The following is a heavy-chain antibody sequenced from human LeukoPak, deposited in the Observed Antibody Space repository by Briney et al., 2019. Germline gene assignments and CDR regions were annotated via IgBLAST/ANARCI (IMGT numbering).Heavy chain of an antibody. CDR2: IWYDGSNK. V-gene: IGHV3-33*01. J-gene: IGHJ4*02. CDR1: GFTFSSYG. CDR3: ARDRGTWNYDLGVY. D-gene: IGHD1-7*01. Sequence: PGGSLRLSCAASGFTFSSYGMHWVRQAPGKGLEWVAVIWYDGSNKYYADSVKGRFTISRDNAKNSLYLQMNSLRAEDTAVYYCARDRGTWNYDLGVYWGQGTLVTVSS.